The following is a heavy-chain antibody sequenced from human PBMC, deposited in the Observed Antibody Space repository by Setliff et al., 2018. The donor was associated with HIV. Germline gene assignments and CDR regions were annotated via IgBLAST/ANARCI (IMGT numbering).Heavy chain of an antibody. D-gene: IGHD5-18*01. CDR3: ARSPGVDTNMAFDY. Sequence: SETLSLTCTVSGGSIINYFWSWIRLPPGKRLEWIGYIYYSGSTDYNPPLKSRVTISVDTSKSQVSLKLSSVTAADTAVYYCARSPGVDTNMAFDYWGRGTLVTVSS. V-gene: IGHV4-59*01. CDR1: GGSIINYF. CDR2: IYYSGST. J-gene: IGHJ4*02.